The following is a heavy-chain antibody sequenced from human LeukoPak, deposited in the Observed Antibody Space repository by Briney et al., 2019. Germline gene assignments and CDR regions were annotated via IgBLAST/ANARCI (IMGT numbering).Heavy chain of an antibody. J-gene: IGHJ4*02. CDR3: ASHSSSWYGPGI. CDR2: ISSSSSYI. D-gene: IGHD6-13*01. V-gene: IGHV3-21*01. CDR1: GFTFSSYS. Sequence: GGSLRLSCAASGFTFSSYSMNWVRQAPGKGLEWVSSISSSSSYIYYADSVKGRFTISRDNAKNSLYLQMNSLRAEDTAVYYCASHSSSWYGPGIWGQGTLVTVSS.